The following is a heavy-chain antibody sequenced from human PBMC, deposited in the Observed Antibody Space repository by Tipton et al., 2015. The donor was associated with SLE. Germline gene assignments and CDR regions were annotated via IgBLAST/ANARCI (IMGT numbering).Heavy chain of an antibody. CDR2: IFSSGDT. CDR3: AREAVDKDGALDI. V-gene: IGHV4-61*02. D-gene: IGHD5-24*01. Sequence: TLSLTCTVSGGSISSGYYFWSWVRQPAGRGLEWFGRIFSSGDTNYNPSLKSRVTISLDTSKNQVSLRLTSLTAADTAVYYCAREAVDKDGALDIWGQGTTVIVSP. CDR1: GGSISSGYYF. J-gene: IGHJ3*02.